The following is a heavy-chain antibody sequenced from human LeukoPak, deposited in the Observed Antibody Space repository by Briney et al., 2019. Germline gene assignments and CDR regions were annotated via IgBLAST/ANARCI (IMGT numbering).Heavy chain of an antibody. CDR1: GFTFSSYW. V-gene: IGHV3-74*01. CDR2: INSDGSST. Sequence: GGSLRLSCAASGFTFSSYWMHWVRQAPGKGLVWVSRINSDGSSTSYADSVKGRFTISRDNAKNTLYLQMNSLRAEDTAVYYCARDNPWTTVVTPGWFDPWGQETLVTVSS. D-gene: IGHD4-23*01. J-gene: IGHJ5*02. CDR3: ARDNPWTTVVTPGWFDP.